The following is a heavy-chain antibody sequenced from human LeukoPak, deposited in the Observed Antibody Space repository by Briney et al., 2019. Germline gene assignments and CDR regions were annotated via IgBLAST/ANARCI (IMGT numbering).Heavy chain of an antibody. Sequence: SETLSLTCSVSGGSISSYYWSWIRQPPGKGLEWIGYIYYSGGTNYNPSLKSRVTISVDTSKNQFSLKLSSVTAADTAIYYCATPSSGWFSDAFDIWGQGTMVTVSS. CDR3: ATPSSGWFSDAFDI. V-gene: IGHV4-59*08. D-gene: IGHD6-19*01. CDR2: IYYSGGT. CDR1: GGSISSYY. J-gene: IGHJ3*02.